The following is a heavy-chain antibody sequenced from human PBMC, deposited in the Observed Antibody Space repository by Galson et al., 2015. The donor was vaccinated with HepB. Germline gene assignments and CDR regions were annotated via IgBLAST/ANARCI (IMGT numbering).Heavy chain of an antibody. V-gene: IGHV3-30*04. CDR1: GFPFSNYA. Sequence: SLRLSCAASGFPFSNYAMHWVRQTPGKGLEWMTVILHDAHNRYYAASVEGRFTVSRDNAKNSVYLLMNSLRPEHKAMYYCSRRAGASGGFSFDYWGQGSLVTVSS. D-gene: IGHD3-10*01. CDR2: ILHDAHNR. J-gene: IGHJ4*02. CDR3: SRRAGASGGFSFDY.